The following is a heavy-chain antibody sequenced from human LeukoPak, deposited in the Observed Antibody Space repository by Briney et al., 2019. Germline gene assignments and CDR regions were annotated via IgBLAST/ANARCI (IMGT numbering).Heavy chain of an antibody. CDR2: ILPIFGNT. CDR3: ARGRYYYDSSGYYYSGHDAFDI. D-gene: IGHD3-22*01. CDR1: GGTFSSYA. J-gene: IGHJ3*02. Sequence: SVKLSCKASGGTFSSYAISWVRQAPGQGLEWMAGILPIFGNTNYAQKFQGRVTITTDESTSTAYMELSSLRSEDTAVYYCARGRYYYDSSGYYYSGHDAFDIWGQGTMVTVSS. V-gene: IGHV1-69*05.